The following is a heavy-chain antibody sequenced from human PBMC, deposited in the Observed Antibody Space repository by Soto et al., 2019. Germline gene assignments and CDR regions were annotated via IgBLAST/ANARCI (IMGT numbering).Heavy chain of an antibody. CDR2: IYSGGST. V-gene: IGHV3-53*01. Sequence: PWWSLRLSCSASVFTVSSNYMSWFRQAPGKGLEWVSVIYSGGSTYYADSVKGRFTISRDNSKNTLYLQMNSLRAEDTAVYYCARDFANSPGFDYWGQGTLVTVSS. CDR3: ARDFANSPGFDY. D-gene: IGHD7-27*01. CDR1: VFTVSSNY. J-gene: IGHJ4*02.